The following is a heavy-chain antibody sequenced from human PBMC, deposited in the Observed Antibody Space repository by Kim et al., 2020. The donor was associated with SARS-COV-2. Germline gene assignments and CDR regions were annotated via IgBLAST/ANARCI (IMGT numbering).Heavy chain of an antibody. V-gene: IGHV3-23*01. CDR2: ISGSGGST. D-gene: IGHD2-21*02. Sequence: GGSLRLSCAASGFTFSSYAMSWVRQAPGKGLEWVSAISGSGGSTYYADSVKGRFTISRDNSKNTLYLQMNSLRAEDTAVYYCARYCGGDCYWAPDYWGQGTLVTVSS. CDR1: GFTFSSYA. J-gene: IGHJ4*02. CDR3: ARYCGGDCYWAPDY.